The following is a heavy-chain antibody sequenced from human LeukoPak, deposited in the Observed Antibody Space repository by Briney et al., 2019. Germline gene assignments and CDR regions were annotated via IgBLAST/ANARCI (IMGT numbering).Heavy chain of an antibody. CDR1: GGSFSSYY. J-gene: IGHJ5*02. CDR2: IYYSGST. Sequence: KSSETLSLTCAVYGGSFSSYYWGWIRQPPGKGLEWIGTIYYSGSTYYNPSLKSRVTISVDTSKNQFSLKLSSVTAADTAVYYCARVPGGALNWFDPWGQGTLVTVSS. V-gene: IGHV4-39*01. CDR3: ARVPGGALNWFDP. D-gene: IGHD1-1*01.